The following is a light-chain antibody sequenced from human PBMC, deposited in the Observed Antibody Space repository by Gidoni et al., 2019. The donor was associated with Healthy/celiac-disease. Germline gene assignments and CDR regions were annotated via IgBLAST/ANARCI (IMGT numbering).Light chain of an antibody. CDR1: SRDVGSYNR. J-gene: IGLJ3*02. Sequence: QSALTQPPSESGSPGQSVTISCTGTSRDVGSYNRVSWYQQPPGPAPKLMIYEVINRPSGVPDRFSGAKSGNTASLTISGLQAEDEADYYCSSYTSSSTLVFGGGTKLTVL. CDR3: SSYTSSSTLV. V-gene: IGLV2-18*02. CDR2: EVI.